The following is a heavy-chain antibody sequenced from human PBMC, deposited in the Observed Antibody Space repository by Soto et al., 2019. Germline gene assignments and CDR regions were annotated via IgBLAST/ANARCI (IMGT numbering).Heavy chain of an antibody. CDR3: ARATTGLGPYYYYYYGMDV. CDR2: IKQDGSEK. CDR1: GFTFSSYW. J-gene: IGHJ6*02. D-gene: IGHD4-4*01. V-gene: IGHV3-7*03. Sequence: EVQLVESGGGLVQPGGSLRLSCAASGFTFSSYWMSWVHQATGKGLEWVANIKQDGSEKYYVDSVKGRFTISRDNAKNSLYLHMNSLRAEDTAVYYCARATTGLGPYYYYYYGMDVWGQGTTVTVSS.